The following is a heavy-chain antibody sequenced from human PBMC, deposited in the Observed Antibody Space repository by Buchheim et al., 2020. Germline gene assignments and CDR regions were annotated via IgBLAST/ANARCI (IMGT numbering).Heavy chain of an antibody. CDR3: AKDLGREFDF. CDR1: GFSFRHYD. CDR2: ISESGDTT. D-gene: IGHD7-27*01. V-gene: IGHV3-23*01. J-gene: IGHJ4*02. Sequence: VQLLESGGGLVQSGGSLRLSCAVSGFSFRHYDMSWVRQAPGKGLEWVSSISESGDTTHYADSVKGRFTISRDNSKNMLYVQMSSLRADDTAIYYCAKDLGREFDFWGQGTL.